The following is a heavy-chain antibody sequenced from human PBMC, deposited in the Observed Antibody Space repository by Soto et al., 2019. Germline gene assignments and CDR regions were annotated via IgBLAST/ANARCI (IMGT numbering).Heavy chain of an antibody. V-gene: IGHV1-18*01. CDR3: AREHYDYIWGSYRY. J-gene: IGHJ4*02. CDR2: ISAYNGNT. CDR1: GYTFTSYG. D-gene: IGHD3-16*02. Sequence: ASVKVSCKASGYTFTSYGISWVRQAPGQGLEWMGWISAYNGNTNYAQKLQGRVTMTTDTSTSTAYMELRSLRSDDTAVYYCAREHYDYIWGSYRYWGQGTLVTVSS.